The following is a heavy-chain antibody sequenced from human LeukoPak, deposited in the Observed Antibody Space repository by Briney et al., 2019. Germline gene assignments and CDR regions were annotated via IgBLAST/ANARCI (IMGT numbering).Heavy chain of an antibody. CDR1: GASISSGGYF. Sequence: PPQSRSLTWTHPGASISSGGYFWSWTRQHPGKGLEWIVYIYNSGSAYYNPSLKSRVIISVDTSKNQFSLKLSSVTAADTAVYHCASRTSGTHEFESWGQGTLVTVSS. CDR2: IYNSGSA. CDR3: ASRTSGTHEFES. J-gene: IGHJ4*02. D-gene: IGHD1-26*01. V-gene: IGHV4-31*02.